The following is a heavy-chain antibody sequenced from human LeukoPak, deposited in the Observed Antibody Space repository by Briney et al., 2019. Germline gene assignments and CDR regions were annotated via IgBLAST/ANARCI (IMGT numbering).Heavy chain of an antibody. CDR2: ISYDGSNK. V-gene: IGHV3-30*03. CDR3: ARTYLVGWYFDL. Sequence: AGSLRLSCAAYGLTFSSSGRHWVRQAPGEGLEWVAVISYDGSNKYYADSVKGRFTISRDNYKNTLYLQMNSLRAGDTAVYYCARTYLVGWYFDLWGRGTLVTVSS. CDR1: GLTFSSSG. J-gene: IGHJ2*01. D-gene: IGHD3-16*01.